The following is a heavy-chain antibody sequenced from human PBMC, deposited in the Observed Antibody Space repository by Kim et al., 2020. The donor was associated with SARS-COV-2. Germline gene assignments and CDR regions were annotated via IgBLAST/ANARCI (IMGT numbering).Heavy chain of an antibody. J-gene: IGHJ4*02. CDR1: GYTFTSYG. V-gene: IGHV1-18*01. Sequence: ASVKVSCKASGYTFTSYGISWVRQAPGQGLEWMGWISAYNGNINYAQKLQGRVTMTTDTSTSTAYMELRSLRSDDTAVYYCARDPHYYGSGSHDLDYWGQGTLVTVSS. CDR2: ISAYNGNI. D-gene: IGHD3-10*01. CDR3: ARDPHYYGSGSHDLDY.